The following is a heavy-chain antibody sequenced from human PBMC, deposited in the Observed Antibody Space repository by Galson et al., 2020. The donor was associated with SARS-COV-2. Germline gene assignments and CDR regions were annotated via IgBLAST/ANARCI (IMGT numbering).Heavy chain of an antibody. CDR2: IYHSGYI. Sequence: SETLSLTCAVSGDSISSSDWWGWVRQPPGKGLEWIGEIYHSGYINYNPSLKSRVTMSVDTSKNQFSLKLSSVTAADTALYYCSRIIVTAYYFSYMDVWGKGTTVTVSS. D-gene: IGHD2-21*02. CDR3: SRIIVTAYYFSYMDV. CDR1: GDSISSSDW. V-gene: IGHV4-4*02. J-gene: IGHJ6*03.